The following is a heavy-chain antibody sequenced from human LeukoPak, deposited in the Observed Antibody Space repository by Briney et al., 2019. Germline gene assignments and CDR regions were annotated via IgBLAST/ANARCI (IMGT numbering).Heavy chain of an antibody. CDR2: ITGSSTWT. D-gene: IGHD7-27*01. J-gene: IGHJ2*01. Sequence: GGPLRLSCEASGFTFGTYGMTWVRQAPGRGLEWVSGITGSSTWTYYADSVRGRFTISRDNSKNTLHLQMNNLTADDTAIYYCARELVSLGTGYFDLWGRGTLVTVSS. CDR1: GFTFGTYG. V-gene: IGHV3-23*01. CDR3: ARELVSLGTGYFDL.